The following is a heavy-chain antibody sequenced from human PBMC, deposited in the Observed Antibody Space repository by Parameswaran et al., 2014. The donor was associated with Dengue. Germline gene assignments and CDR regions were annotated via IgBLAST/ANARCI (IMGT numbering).Heavy chain of an antibody. J-gene: IGHJ6*02. V-gene: IGHV3-48*03. Sequence: VRQAPGKGLEWVAYISHTDNTIYYADSVKGRFTISRDNARNTLYLQMNTLRDEDTAVYYCARLDYHNYYGMDVWGQGTTVTVSS. D-gene: IGHD3-9*01. CDR3: ARLDYHNYYGMDV. CDR2: ISHTDNTI.